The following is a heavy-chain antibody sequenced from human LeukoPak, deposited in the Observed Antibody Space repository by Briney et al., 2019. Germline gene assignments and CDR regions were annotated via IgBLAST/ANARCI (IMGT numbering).Heavy chain of an antibody. D-gene: IGHD3-9*01. Sequence: PGRSLRLSCAASGFTFSSYGMHWVRQAPGKGLEWVAVISYDGSNKYYADSVKGRFTISRDNSKNTLYLQMNSLKMEDSAVYYCATDYLYDILTGSKYWGQGTLVTVSS. J-gene: IGHJ4*02. V-gene: IGHV3-30*03. CDR1: GFTFSSYG. CDR3: ATDYLYDILTGSKY. CDR2: ISYDGSNK.